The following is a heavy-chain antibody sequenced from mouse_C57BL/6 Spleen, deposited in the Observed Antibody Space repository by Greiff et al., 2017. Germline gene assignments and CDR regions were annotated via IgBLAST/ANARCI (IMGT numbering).Heavy chain of an antibody. Sequence: VHVKQSGPELVKPGASVKIPCKASGYTFTDYNMDWVKQSHGKSLEWIGDINPNNGGTIYNQKFKGKATLTVDKSSSTAYMELRSLTSEDTAVYYCARNYSNYYWYFDVWGTGTTVTVSS. V-gene: IGHV1-18*01. D-gene: IGHD2-5*01. CDR3: ARNYSNYYWYFDV. J-gene: IGHJ1*03. CDR1: GYTFTDYN. CDR2: INPNNGGT.